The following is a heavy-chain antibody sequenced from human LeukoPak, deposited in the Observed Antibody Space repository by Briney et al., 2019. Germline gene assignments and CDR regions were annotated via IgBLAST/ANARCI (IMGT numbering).Heavy chain of an antibody. CDR2: ISSSSSTI. D-gene: IGHD3-10*01. CDR3: AGILRFGELLTAFDI. V-gene: IGHV3-48*01. Sequence: VGSLRLSCAASGFTFSSYSMNWVRQAPGKGLEWVSYISSSSSTIYYADSVKGRFTISRDNAKNSLYLQMNSLRAEDTAVYYCAGILRFGELLTAFDIRGQGTMVTVSS. J-gene: IGHJ3*02. CDR1: GFTFSSYS.